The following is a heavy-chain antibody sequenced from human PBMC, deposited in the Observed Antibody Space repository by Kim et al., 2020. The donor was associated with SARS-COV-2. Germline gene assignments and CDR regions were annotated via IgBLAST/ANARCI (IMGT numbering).Heavy chain of an antibody. V-gene: IGHV3-30*18. CDR3: AKGNYGDSGSHDY. D-gene: IGHD4-17*01. Sequence: GGSLRLSCAASGFTFSSYGMHWVRQAPGKGLEWVAVISYDGSNKYYADSVKGRFTISRDNSKNTLYLQMNSLRAEDTAVYYCAKGNYGDSGSHDYWGQGT. J-gene: IGHJ4*02. CDR2: ISYDGSNK. CDR1: GFTFSSYG.